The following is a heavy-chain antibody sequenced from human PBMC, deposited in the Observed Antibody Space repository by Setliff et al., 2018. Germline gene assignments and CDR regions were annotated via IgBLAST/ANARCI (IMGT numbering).Heavy chain of an antibody. CDR3: ARRGLGYDFWSGYYTMYYFDY. V-gene: IGHV1-8*03. D-gene: IGHD3-3*01. Sequence: ASVKVSCKASGYTFTSYDINWVRQATGQGLEWMGWMNPNSGNTGYAQKFQGRVTITRNTSISTAYMELSSLRSEDTAVYYRARRGLGYDFWSGYYTMYYFDYWGQGTLVTVSS. CDR2: MNPNSGNT. CDR1: GYTFTSYD. J-gene: IGHJ4*02.